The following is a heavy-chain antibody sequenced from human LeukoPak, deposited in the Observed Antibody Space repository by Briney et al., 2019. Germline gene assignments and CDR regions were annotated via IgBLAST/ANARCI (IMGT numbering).Heavy chain of an antibody. Sequence: PSETLSLTCAVYGGSFSGYYWSWIRQPPGKGLEWIGEINHSGSTNYNPSLKSRVTIAVDTSKNQFSLKLSSVTAADTAVYYCARGSSRYCSSTSCYTRYYYYYMDVWGKGTTVTVSS. CDR2: INHSGST. J-gene: IGHJ6*03. CDR1: GGSFSGYY. D-gene: IGHD2-2*02. V-gene: IGHV4-34*01. CDR3: ARGSSRYCSSTSCYTRYYYYYMDV.